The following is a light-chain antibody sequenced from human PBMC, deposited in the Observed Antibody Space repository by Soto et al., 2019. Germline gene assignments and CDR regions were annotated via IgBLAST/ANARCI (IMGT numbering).Light chain of an antibody. CDR3: TSYTSSSTGV. CDR2: EVT. J-gene: IGLJ3*02. CDR1: SSDFGAYNS. V-gene: IGLV2-14*01. Sequence: QSALTQPASVSGSPGQSITISCTGTSSDFGAYNSVSWCQQHPGKAPTLIIYEVTNRPSGFSNRFSGSKSGNTASLTISGLQDEDDADYYCTSYTSSSTGVFGGGTKLTVL.